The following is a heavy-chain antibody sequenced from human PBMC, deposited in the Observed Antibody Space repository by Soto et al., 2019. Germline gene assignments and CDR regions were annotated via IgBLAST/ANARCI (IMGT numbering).Heavy chain of an antibody. CDR2: ITSNGGST. CDR3: SFIAVVRDSVDY. D-gene: IGHD6-19*01. J-gene: IGHJ4*01. V-gene: IGHV3-64*02. Sequence: GGSLRLSCAASGFTFSNYAIHWVRQAPGKGLEYVSGITSNGGSTYYADSVKGRFTISRDNSKNTLYLQMGSLRAEDMAVYYCSFIAVVRDSVDYWAQRSLVTGSS. CDR1: GFTFSNYA.